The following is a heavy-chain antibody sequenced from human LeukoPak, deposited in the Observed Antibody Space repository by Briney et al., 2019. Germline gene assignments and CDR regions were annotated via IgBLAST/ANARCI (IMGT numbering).Heavy chain of an antibody. Sequence: SETLSLTCTVSGGSISSYYWSWIRQPPGKGLEWIGYIYYSGSTNYNPSLKSRVTISVDTSKNQFSLKLSSVTAADTAVYYCAREVVPAASVPRNWFDPWGQGTLVTVSS. J-gene: IGHJ5*02. D-gene: IGHD2-2*01. V-gene: IGHV4-59*01. CDR2: IYYSGST. CDR3: AREVVPAASVPRNWFDP. CDR1: GGSISSYY.